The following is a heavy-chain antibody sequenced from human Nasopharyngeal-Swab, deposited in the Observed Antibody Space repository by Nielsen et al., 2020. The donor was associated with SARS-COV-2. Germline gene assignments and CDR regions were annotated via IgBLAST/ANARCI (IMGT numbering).Heavy chain of an antibody. CDR1: GFTFSSYS. J-gene: IGHJ6*02. CDR3: ARDGPPGYYYYGMDV. CDR2: ISSSSSTI. V-gene: IGHV3-48*02. Sequence: GGSLRLSYAASGFTFSSYSMNWVRQAPGKGLEWVSYISSSSSTIYYADSVKGRFTISRDNAKNSLYLQMNSLRDEDTAVYYCARDGPPGYYYYGMDVWGQGTTVTVSS.